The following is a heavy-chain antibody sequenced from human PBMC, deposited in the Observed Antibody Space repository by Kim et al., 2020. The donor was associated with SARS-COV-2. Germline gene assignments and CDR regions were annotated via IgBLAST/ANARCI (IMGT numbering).Heavy chain of an antibody. J-gene: IGHJ6*02. CDR3: AKASGYSYGSYGMDV. Sequence: DTVKGRFTISRDNSKNTLYLQMNSLRAEDTAVYYCAKASGYSYGSYGMDVWGQGTTVTVSS. D-gene: IGHD5-18*01. V-gene: IGHV3-30*02.